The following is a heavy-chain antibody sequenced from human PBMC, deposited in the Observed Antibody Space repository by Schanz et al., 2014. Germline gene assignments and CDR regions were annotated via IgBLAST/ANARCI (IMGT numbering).Heavy chain of an antibody. J-gene: IGHJ4*02. CDR3: AKGSTVWSASDRKYYFDY. V-gene: IGHV3-23*04. D-gene: IGHD3-3*01. Sequence: EVQLVESGGDLVQPGGSLSLSCAASGFTFSNYAMSWVRQAPGKGLDWVSIISGTGSTPYYAESVKGRSTISRDNSKNTLYLQLNSLRAEATAISYCAKGSTVWSASDRKYYFDYGGPGNLVTVSS. CDR2: ISGTGSTP. CDR1: GFTFSNYA.